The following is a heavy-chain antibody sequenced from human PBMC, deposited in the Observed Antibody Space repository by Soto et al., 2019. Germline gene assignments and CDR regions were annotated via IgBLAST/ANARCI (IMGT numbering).Heavy chain of an antibody. V-gene: IGHV3-30*18. J-gene: IGHJ4*02. Sequence: GGSLRLSCAASGFTFSNYAMHWVRQAPGKGLEWVAVISNDGRDKHHADSVKGRFTISRDNSKNTLYLQMGSLRAEDTAVYHCAKDLAEPAQYYFDYWGQGTLVTVSS. CDR2: ISNDGRDK. CDR1: GFTFSNYA. D-gene: IGHD3-3*02. CDR3: AKDLAEPAQYYFDY.